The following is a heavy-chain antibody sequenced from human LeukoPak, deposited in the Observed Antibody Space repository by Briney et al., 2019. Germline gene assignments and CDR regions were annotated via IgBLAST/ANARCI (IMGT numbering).Heavy chain of an antibody. V-gene: IGHV3-48*03. Sequence: QPGGSLRLSCAPSGFTFSSYEMNWVRQAPGEGLEWVSYISSSGSTIYYADSVKGRFTISRDDAKNSLYLQMNSLRAEDTAVYYCARTLGYCSGGSCITDFDYWGQGTLVTVSS. CDR2: ISSSGSTI. CDR1: GFTFSSYE. CDR3: ARTLGYCSGGSCITDFDY. J-gene: IGHJ4*02. D-gene: IGHD2-15*01.